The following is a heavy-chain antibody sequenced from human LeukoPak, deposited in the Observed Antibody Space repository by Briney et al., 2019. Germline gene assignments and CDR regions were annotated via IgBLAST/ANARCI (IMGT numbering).Heavy chain of an antibody. CDR1: GFTFDDYG. Sequence: GGSLRLSCAASGFTFDDYGMSWVRQAPGKGLEWVSGINWNGGSTGYADSVKGRFTISRDNAKNSLYLQMSSLRAEDTALYYCATYRQVLLPFESWGQGTLVTVSS. CDR3: ATYRQVLLPFES. V-gene: IGHV3-20*04. D-gene: IGHD2-8*02. J-gene: IGHJ4*02. CDR2: INWNGGST.